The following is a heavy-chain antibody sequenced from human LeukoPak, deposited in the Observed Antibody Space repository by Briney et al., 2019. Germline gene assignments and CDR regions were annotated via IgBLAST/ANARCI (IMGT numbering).Heavy chain of an antibody. D-gene: IGHD2-2*03. CDR1: GYTFTGYY. Sequence: ASVKVSCKASGYTFTGYYMHWVRQAPGQGLEWMGWINPNSGGTNYAQKFQGRVTMTRDTSISTAYMELSRLRSDDTAVYYCARDGYCSSTSCYLVFDYWGQGTLVTVSS. CDR3: ARDGYCSSTSCYLVFDY. CDR2: INPNSGGT. J-gene: IGHJ4*02. V-gene: IGHV1-2*02.